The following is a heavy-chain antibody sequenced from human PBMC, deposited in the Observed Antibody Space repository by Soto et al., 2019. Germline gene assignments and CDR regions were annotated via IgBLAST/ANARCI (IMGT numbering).Heavy chain of an antibody. CDR3: VRGASLNFDY. D-gene: IGHD1-26*01. CDR2: ISGSGGST. Sequence: PGGSLRLSCAGSGFTFSTYAMSWVRQAPGKGLEWVSSISGSGGSTYYADSVKGRFTISRDNAKNSLYLQMNCLRAEDTAFYYCVRGASLNFDYWGQGTLVTVSS. J-gene: IGHJ4*02. CDR1: GFTFSTYA. V-gene: IGHV3-23*01.